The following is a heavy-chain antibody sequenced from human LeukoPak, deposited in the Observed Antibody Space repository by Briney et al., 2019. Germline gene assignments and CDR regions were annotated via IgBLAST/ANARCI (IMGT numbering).Heavy chain of an antibody. CDR1: GGSISSGGYS. J-gene: IGHJ4*02. Sequence: SQTLSLTCAVSGGSISSGGYSWSWIRQPPGKGLEWTGYIYHSGSTYYNPSLKSRVTISVDRSKNQFSLKLSSVTAADTAVYYCARVGGYYYFDYWGQGTLVTVSS. D-gene: IGHD5-12*01. CDR3: ARVGGYYYFDY. CDR2: IYHSGST. V-gene: IGHV4-30-2*01.